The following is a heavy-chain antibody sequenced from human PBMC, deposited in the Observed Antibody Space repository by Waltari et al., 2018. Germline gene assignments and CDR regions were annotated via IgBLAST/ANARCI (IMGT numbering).Heavy chain of an antibody. J-gene: IGHJ4*02. V-gene: IGHV4-59*11. CDR1: GGSISSHY. CDR2: IYYSGGT. CDR3: ARATSGYDY. Sequence: QVQLQESGPGLVKPSETLSLTCTVSGGSISSHYWSWIRQPPGKGLEWIGYIYYSGGTNYNPSLKSRVTISVDTSKNQFSLKLSSVTAADTAVYYCARATSGYDYWGQGTLVTVSS. D-gene: IGHD5-12*01.